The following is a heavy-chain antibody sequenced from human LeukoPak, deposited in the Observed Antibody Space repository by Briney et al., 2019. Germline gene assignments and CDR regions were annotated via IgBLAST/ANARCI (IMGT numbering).Heavy chain of an antibody. D-gene: IGHD2-21*02. CDR2: ISYDGSNK. CDR1: GFTFSSYG. Sequence: GGSLRLSCAASGFTFSSYGMHWVRQAPGKGLEWVAVISYDGSNKYYADSVKGRFTISRDNSKNTLYLQMNSLRAEDTAVYYCANMASSVVTAINYWGQGTLVTVSS. CDR3: ANMASSVVTAINY. J-gene: IGHJ4*02. V-gene: IGHV3-30*18.